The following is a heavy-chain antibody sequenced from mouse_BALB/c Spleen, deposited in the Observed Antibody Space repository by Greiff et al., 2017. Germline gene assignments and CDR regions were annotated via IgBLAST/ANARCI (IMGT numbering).Heavy chain of an antibody. CDR3: AREAYDSLFAY. J-gene: IGHJ3*01. D-gene: IGHD2-4*01. CDR1: GYSFTDYW. Sequence: VQLQQPGAELVMPGASVKMSCKASGYSFTDYWMHWVKQRPGHGLEWIGAIDTSDSYTSYNQKFKGKATLTVDESSSTAYMQLSSLTSEDSAVYYCAREAYDSLFAYWGQGTLVTVSA. V-gene: IGHV1-69*01. CDR2: IDTSDSYT.